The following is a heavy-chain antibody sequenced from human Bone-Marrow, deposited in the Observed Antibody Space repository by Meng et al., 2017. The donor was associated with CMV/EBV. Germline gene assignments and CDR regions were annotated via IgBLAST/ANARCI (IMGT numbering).Heavy chain of an antibody. J-gene: IGHJ6*02. D-gene: IGHD2-2*02. CDR2: IRSKANSYAT. Sequence: GESLKISCAASRFTFSGSAMHWVRQASGKGLEWVGRIRSKANSYATAYAASVKGRFTISRDDSKNTAYLQMNSLKTEDTAVYYCTRQEVPAAIGYYYYGMDVWGQGTTVTVSS. CDR3: TRQEVPAAIGYYYYGMDV. CDR1: RFTFSGSA. V-gene: IGHV3-73*01.